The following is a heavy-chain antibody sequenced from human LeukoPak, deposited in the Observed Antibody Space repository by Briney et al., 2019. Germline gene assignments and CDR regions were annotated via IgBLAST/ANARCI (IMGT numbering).Heavy chain of an antibody. CDR3: SRFYSSGWASGAFDI. V-gene: IGHV3-49*04. CDR1: GFTFSDYA. J-gene: IGHJ3*02. D-gene: IGHD3-22*01. CDR2: IRNKANGGTT. Sequence: GGSLRLSCTTSGFTFSDYAVSWVRQAPGKGLEWIGFIRNKANGGTTEYAASVKGRFAISRDDSKTIAHLQMSSLKTEDTAVYYCSRFYSSGWASGAFDIWGQGTMVTVSS.